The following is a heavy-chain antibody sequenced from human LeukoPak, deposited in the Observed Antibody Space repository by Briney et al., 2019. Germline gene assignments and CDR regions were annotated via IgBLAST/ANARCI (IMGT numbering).Heavy chain of an antibody. V-gene: IGHV1-8*01. CDR2: MNPNSGNT. Sequence: ASVKVSCKASGYTLTSYDINWVRQATGQGLEWMGWMNPNSGNTGYAQKFQGRVTMTRNTSISTAYMELSSLRSEDTAVYYCATPSEGWSYYYYYGMDVWGQGTTVTVSS. CDR3: ATPSEGWSYYYYYGMDV. J-gene: IGHJ6*02. CDR1: GYTLTSYD. D-gene: IGHD2-8*01.